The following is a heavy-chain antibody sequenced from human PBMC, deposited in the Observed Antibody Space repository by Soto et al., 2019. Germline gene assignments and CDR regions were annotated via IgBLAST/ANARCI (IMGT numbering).Heavy chain of an antibody. J-gene: IGHJ4*02. CDR2: IIPIFGTA. Sequence: QVQLVQSGAEVKKPGSSVKVSCKASGGTFSSYAISWVRQAPGQGLEWMGGIIPIFGTANYAQKFQGRVTITADKSTSTAYIELSSLRSEDTAVYYCARDRHYYDSSGYYFDYWCQGTLVTVSS. V-gene: IGHV1-69*06. D-gene: IGHD3-22*01. CDR3: ARDRHYYDSSGYYFDY. CDR1: GGTFSSYA.